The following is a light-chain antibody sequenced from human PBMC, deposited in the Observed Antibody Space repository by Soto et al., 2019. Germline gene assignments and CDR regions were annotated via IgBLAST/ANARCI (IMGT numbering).Light chain of an antibody. V-gene: IGLV1-51*01. CDR1: SSNIGNNY. Sequence: QSVLTQPPSVSAAPGQKVTISCSGSSSNIGNNYVSWYQQLPGTAPKLLIYDNNKRPSGIPDRFSGSKSGTSATLGITGLQTGDEADYYCGTWDSSLSAAVFGGGTTLTVL. J-gene: IGLJ2*01. CDR2: DNN. CDR3: GTWDSSLSAAV.